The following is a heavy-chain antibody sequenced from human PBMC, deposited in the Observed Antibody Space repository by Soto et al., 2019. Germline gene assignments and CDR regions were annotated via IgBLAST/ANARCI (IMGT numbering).Heavy chain of an antibody. V-gene: IGHV1-69*02. CDR3: ATSLGRSRSYGMDV. CDR2: IIPILGIA. D-gene: IGHD7-27*01. Sequence: QVQLVQSGAEVKKPGSSVKVSCKASGGTFSSYTISWVRQAPGQGLEWMGRIIPILGIANYAQKFQGRVTITADKSTSTAYMELSSLRSEDTAVYYCATSLGRSRSYGMDVWGQGTTVTVSS. CDR1: GGTFSSYT. J-gene: IGHJ6*02.